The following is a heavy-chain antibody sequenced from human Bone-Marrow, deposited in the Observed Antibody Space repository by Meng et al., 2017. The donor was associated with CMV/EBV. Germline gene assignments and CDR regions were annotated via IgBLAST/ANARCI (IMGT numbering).Heavy chain of an antibody. J-gene: IGHJ6*02. Sequence: SVKVSCKASGGTFSSYTISWVRQAPGQGLEWMGRIIPILGIANYAQKFQGRVTITADKSTSTAYMELSSLRSEDTAVYYCARRSYQLLYGYYYYGMDVWGQGTTVT. V-gene: IGHV1-69*02. D-gene: IGHD2-2*02. CDR3: ARRSYQLLYGYYYYGMDV. CDR1: GGTFSSYT. CDR2: IIPILGIA.